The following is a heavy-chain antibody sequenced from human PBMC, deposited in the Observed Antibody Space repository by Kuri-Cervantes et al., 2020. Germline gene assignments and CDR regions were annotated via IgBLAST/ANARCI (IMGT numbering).Heavy chain of an antibody. V-gene: IGHV3-30-3*01. CDR2: ISYDGSNK. J-gene: IGHJ4*02. CDR3: ARDSGPHITMVRGTPFDC. D-gene: IGHD3-10*01. CDR1: GFTFSSYA. Sequence: GSLKISCAASGFTFSSYAMHWVRQAPGKGLEWVAVISYDGSNKYYADSVKGRFTISRDNSKNTLYLQMNSLGAEDTAVYYCARDSGPHITMVRGTPFDCWGQGTLVTVSS.